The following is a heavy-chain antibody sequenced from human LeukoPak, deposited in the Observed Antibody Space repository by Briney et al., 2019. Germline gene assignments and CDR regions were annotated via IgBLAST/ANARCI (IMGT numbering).Heavy chain of an antibody. J-gene: IGHJ6*02. V-gene: IGHV5-51*01. D-gene: IGHD2-15*01. CDR3: ATSVAATRGSGYYYYGMDV. Sequence: HGESLKISCKCSGYSFTCYWIGWVRQMPGKGLEWMGIIYTGDSDTRYSPSFQGQVTISADKSISTAYLQWSSLKASDTAMYYCATSVAATRGSGYYYYGMDVWGQGTTVTVSS. CDR1: GYSFTCYW. CDR2: IYTGDSDT.